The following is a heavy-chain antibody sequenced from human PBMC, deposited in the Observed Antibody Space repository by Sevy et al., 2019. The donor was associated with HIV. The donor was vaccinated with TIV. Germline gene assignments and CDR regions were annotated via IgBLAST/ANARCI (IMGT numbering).Heavy chain of an antibody. CDR1: GFTLSDYY. Sequence: GGSLRLSCTASGFTLSDYYMSWIRQAPGKGLQWISYISGSDDSGGDDTIYYAGSVKGRFTISRNNAKNSLYLQMSSLGADDTAVYYCARDQVKEGKGGDYYYHAMDVWGRGTTVTASS. J-gene: IGHJ6*02. V-gene: IGHV3-11*01. CDR2: ISGSDDSGGDDTI. CDR3: ARDQVKEGKGGDYYYHAMDV. D-gene: IGHD3-16*01.